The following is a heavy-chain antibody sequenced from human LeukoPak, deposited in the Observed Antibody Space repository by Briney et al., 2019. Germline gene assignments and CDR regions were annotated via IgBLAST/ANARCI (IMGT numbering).Heavy chain of an antibody. D-gene: IGHD3-22*01. V-gene: IGHV1-69*13. CDR2: IIPIFGTA. CDR3: ARDAYYYDSSGYYYSS. J-gene: IGHJ4*02. CDR1: GGTFSSYA. Sequence: SVKVSCKASGGTFSSYAISWVRQAPGQGLEWMGGIIPIFGTANYAQKFQGRVTITADESTSTAYMELSSLRSEDTAVYYCARDAYYYDSSGYYYSSWGQGTLVTVSS.